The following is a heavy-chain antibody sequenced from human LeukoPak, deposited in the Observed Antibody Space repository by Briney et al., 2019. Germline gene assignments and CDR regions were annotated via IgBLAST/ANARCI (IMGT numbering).Heavy chain of an antibody. D-gene: IGHD4/OR15-4a*01. CDR2: IYHSGST. V-gene: IGHV4-30-2*01. CDR3: ARHPYGGYVDY. CDR1: GGSISSGGYS. J-gene: IGHJ4*02. Sequence: PSETLSLTCAVSGGSISSGGYSWSWIRQPPGKGLEWIGYIYHSGSTYYNPSLKSRVTISVDRSKNQFSLKLSSVTAADTAVYYCARHPYGGYVDYWGQGTLVTVSS.